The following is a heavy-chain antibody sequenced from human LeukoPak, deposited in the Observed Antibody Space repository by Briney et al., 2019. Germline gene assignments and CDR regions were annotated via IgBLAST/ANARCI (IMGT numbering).Heavy chain of an antibody. Sequence: GGSLRLSCAASGFTFSTYAMSWVRQAPGKGLEWVSVIYSGGSTYYADSVKGRFTISRDTSRNTLYLQMNSLRVEDTAVYYCARDHGITIFGVVTYYYYYGMDVWGQGTTVTVSS. J-gene: IGHJ6*02. CDR1: GFTFSTYA. CDR2: IYSGGST. D-gene: IGHD3-3*01. V-gene: IGHV3-53*01. CDR3: ARDHGITIFGVVTYYYYYGMDV.